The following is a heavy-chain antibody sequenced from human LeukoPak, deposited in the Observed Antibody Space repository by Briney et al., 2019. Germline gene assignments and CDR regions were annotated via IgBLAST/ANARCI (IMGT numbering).Heavy chain of an antibody. V-gene: IGHV1-2*02. CDR2: INPNSGGT. CDR1: GYTFTGYY. CDR3: TREKPTVTTAGTMGRHWFDP. Sequence: ASVKVSCKASGYTFTGYYMHWVRQAPGQGLEWMGWINPNSGGTNYARRFQGRVTMTRDTSITTAYMELSRLRFDDTAVYYCTREKPTVTTAGTMGRHWFDPWGQGTLVTVSS. J-gene: IGHJ5*02. D-gene: IGHD6-13*01.